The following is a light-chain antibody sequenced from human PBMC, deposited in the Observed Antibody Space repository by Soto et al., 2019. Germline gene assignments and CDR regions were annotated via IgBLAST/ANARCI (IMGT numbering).Light chain of an antibody. J-gene: IGKJ5*01. CDR2: GAS. Sequence: EIVLTQSPGTLSLSPGGRATLSCRASQSVSSNYLAWYQQKPGQAPRLLIYGASSRATGLPDRFSGSASGTDFTLTINRLEPEDFAVYYCKISGNSPPFGQVTRLEI. CDR3: KISGNSPP. CDR1: QSVSSNY. V-gene: IGKV3-20*01.